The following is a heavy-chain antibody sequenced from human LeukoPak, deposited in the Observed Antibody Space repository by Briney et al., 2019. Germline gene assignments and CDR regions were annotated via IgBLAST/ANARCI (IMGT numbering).Heavy chain of an antibody. J-gene: IGHJ4*02. CDR1: GFTFSIYA. CDR3: ARHLSGWAYDY. Sequence: GGSLRLSCAASGFTFSIYAMLWVRQAPGKGLEYVSGISHDGGRTYFAKSVKDRFTISRDNPKNTLYLQMGNLRIEDMAVYYCARHLSGWAYDYWGQGTLVTVSS. CDR2: ISHDGGRT. D-gene: IGHD6-19*01. V-gene: IGHV3-64*01.